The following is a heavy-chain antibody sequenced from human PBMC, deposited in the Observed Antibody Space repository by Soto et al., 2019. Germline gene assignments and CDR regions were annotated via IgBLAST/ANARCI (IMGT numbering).Heavy chain of an antibody. Sequence: ASVKVSCKASGGTFSSYAISWVRQAPGQGLEWMGGIIPIFGTANYAQKFQGRVTITADESTSTAYMELSSLRSEDTAVYYCARVYYYDSSGYKKRGAFDIWGQGTMVTV. CDR3: ARVYYYDSSGYKKRGAFDI. J-gene: IGHJ3*02. CDR1: GGTFSSYA. CDR2: IIPIFGTA. D-gene: IGHD3-22*01. V-gene: IGHV1-69*13.